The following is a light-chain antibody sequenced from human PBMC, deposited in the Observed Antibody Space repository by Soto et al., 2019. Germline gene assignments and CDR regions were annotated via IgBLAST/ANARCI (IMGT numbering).Light chain of an antibody. CDR1: QSVSSY. J-gene: IGKJ5*01. V-gene: IGKV3-11*01. CDR3: QQYNNWPLS. Sequence: EIVLTQLPTTPSLSPGERATLSCRASQSVSSYLAWYQQNPGQAPRLLIYDVSHRATGVPARFSGTGSETDFTLTISGLQSDDSAVYFCQQYNNWPLSFGQGTRVEIK. CDR2: DVS.